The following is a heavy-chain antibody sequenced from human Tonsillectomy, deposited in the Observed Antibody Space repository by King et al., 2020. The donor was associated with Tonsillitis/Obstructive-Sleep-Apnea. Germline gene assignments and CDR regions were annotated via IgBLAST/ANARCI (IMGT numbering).Heavy chain of an antibody. CDR3: VKDDSSGYYYVDY. D-gene: IGHD3-22*01. CDR2: ILYDGSNQ. V-gene: IGHV3-30*18. J-gene: IGHJ4*02. CDR1: GFTFSSYG. Sequence: VQLVESGGGVVQPGRSLRLSCAASGFTFSSYGMHWVRQAPGKGLEWVALILYDGSNQYYADSVKGRFAISSDDSKNTLYLQMNSLRVEDTAVYYCVKDDSSGYYYVDYWGQGTLVTVSS.